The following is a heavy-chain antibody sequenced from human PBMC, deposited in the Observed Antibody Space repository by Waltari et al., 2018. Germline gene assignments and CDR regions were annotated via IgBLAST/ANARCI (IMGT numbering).Heavy chain of an antibody. J-gene: IGHJ4*02. CDR3: ARGSYCSGGSCYPPTVPYFDY. V-gene: IGHV1-69*05. CDR1: GGTFSSYD. D-gene: IGHD2-15*01. Sequence: QVQLVQSGAEVKKPGSSVKVSCKASGGTFSSYDISWVRQAPGQGLEWMGGIIPIFGTANYAQKFQGRVTITTDESTSTAYMELSSLRSEDTAVYYCARGSYCSGGSCYPPTVPYFDYWGQGTLVTVSS. CDR2: IIPIFGTA.